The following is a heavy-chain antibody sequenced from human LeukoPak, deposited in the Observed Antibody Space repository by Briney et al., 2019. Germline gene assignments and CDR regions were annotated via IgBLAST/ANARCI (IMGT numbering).Heavy chain of an antibody. CDR1: GGSISSYY. V-gene: IGHV4-59*08. CDR3: ARVGYCSSTSCYLSAGRYYDMDV. J-gene: IGHJ6*02. D-gene: IGHD2-2*01. CDR2: IYYSGST. Sequence: SETLSLTCTVSGGSISSYYWSWIRQPPGKGLEWIGYIYYSGSTNYNPSLKSRVTISVDTSKNQFSLKLSSVTAADTAVYYCARVGYCSSTSCYLSAGRYYDMDVWGQGTTVTVSS.